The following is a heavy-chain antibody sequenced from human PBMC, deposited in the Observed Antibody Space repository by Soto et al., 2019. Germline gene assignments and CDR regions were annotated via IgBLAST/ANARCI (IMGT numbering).Heavy chain of an antibody. CDR3: ATGSPYYYGSGGMWDS. J-gene: IGHJ4*02. D-gene: IGHD3-10*01. CDR1: GGSMSSPHW. CDR2: IHHSGAT. V-gene: IGHV4-4*02. Sequence: QVRLQESGPGLVKPSGTLSLTCLVSGGSMSSPHWWTWVRQAPVKGLEWIAEIHHSGATNYSPSLKSRAVSSIDKSNNQFSLQLTSVTAADTAVYYCATGSPYYYGSGGMWDSWGRGALVTVSS.